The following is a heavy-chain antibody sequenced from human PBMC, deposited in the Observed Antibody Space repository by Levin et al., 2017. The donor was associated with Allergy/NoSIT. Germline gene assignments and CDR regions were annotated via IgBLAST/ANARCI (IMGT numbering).Heavy chain of an antibody. CDR2: MNSNSGNT. CDR1: GYTFTSYD. J-gene: IGHJ4*02. V-gene: IGHV1-8*01. Sequence: GASVKVSCKASGYTFTSYDINWVRQATGQGLQWMGWMNSNSGNTAYAQMFQGRVTMTMHTSISTAYMELSSLRSEDTAVYYCARGPRNWGFDSWGQGTLVTVSS. CDR3: ARGPRNWGFDS. D-gene: IGHD7-27*01.